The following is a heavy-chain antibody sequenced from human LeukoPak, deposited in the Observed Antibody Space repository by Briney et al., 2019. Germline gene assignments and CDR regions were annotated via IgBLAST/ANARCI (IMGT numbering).Heavy chain of an antibody. Sequence: GESLKISCKGSGCSFTKYWIGWVRQMPGKGLEWMGIIYPGDSDTTYSPSFQGQVSISADKSTSTAYLQWSSLKASDTAMYYCARHRAIGVRGVPWVGPNWFDPWGQGTLVTVSS. CDR2: IYPGDSDT. CDR3: ARHRAIGVRGVPWVGPNWFDP. J-gene: IGHJ5*02. V-gene: IGHV5-51*01. CDR1: GCSFTKYW. D-gene: IGHD3-10*01.